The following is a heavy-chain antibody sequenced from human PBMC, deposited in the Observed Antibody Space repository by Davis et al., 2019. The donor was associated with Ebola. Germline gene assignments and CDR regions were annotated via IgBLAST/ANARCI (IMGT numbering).Heavy chain of an antibody. CDR2: INTYSGDT. Sequence: ASVKVSCKASGYTFTNYGISWVRQAPGQGLEWMGWINTYSGDTNYAQNLQDRVTLTTDTSTNTAYMELGSLRSDDTAVYYCARALVVVVPADYYYMDVWGKGTTVTVSS. D-gene: IGHD2-2*01. V-gene: IGHV1-18*04. CDR1: GYTFTNYG. CDR3: ARALVVVVPADYYYMDV. J-gene: IGHJ6*03.